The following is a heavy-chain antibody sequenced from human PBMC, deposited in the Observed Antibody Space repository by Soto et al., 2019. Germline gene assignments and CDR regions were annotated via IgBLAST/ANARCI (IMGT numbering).Heavy chain of an antibody. Sequence: QITLKESGPTLVKPTQTLTLTCTFSGFSLTSSGVAVGWIRQPPGKALEWLGLIYWDDDKRYSPSLKSRLTITKGLSENQVVLSMTNMSPVDTATYYCARPRHKDFGMDVWGQGTKVTVSS. J-gene: IGHJ6*02. CDR2: IYWDDDK. CDR1: GFSLTSSGVA. CDR3: ARPRHKDFGMDV. V-gene: IGHV2-5*02.